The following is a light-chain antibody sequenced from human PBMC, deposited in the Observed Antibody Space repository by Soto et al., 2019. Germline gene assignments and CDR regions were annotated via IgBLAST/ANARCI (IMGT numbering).Light chain of an antibody. CDR2: GAS. CDR1: QIVGGDT. Sequence: EIVLTKSPGTLSLSRWERATLSCRASQIVGGDTLAWFQQRPGQAPRLVIYGASNRATGIPDRFSGSGSGTDFTLTVSRLEPEDFAVHYCQQYHWAPDTFGQGTRLEIK. J-gene: IGKJ5*01. CDR3: QQYHWAPDT. V-gene: IGKV3-20*01.